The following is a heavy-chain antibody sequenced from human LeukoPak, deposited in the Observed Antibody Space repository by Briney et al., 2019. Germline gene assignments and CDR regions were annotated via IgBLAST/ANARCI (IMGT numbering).Heavy chain of an antibody. CDR1: GFTFGEYG. V-gene: IGHV3-49*04. CDR2: IRSKAYGGTT. CDR3: TGSFGELTFFDQ. Sequence: GGSLRLSCTASGFTFGEYGMSWVRQAPGKGLEWVGFIRSKAYGGTTEYAASVKGRFTISRDDSKTIAYLQMNSLKTEDTAVYYCTGSFGELTFFDQWGQGTLVTVSS. D-gene: IGHD3-10*01. J-gene: IGHJ4*02.